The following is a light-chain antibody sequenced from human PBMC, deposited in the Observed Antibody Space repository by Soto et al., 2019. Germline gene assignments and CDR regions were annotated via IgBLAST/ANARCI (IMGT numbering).Light chain of an antibody. CDR3: QVWDTSDHSWV. CDR1: NVASKT. V-gene: IGLV3-21*02. CDR2: DDT. J-gene: IGLJ3*02. Sequence: SYELTQPLSVSGAPGQTARITCGGTNVASKTVHWYRQKPGQAPVLVLYDDTDRPSGIPERFSGSNSGNTATLTISRVEAGDEADYYCQVWDTSDHSWVFGGGTKVTVL.